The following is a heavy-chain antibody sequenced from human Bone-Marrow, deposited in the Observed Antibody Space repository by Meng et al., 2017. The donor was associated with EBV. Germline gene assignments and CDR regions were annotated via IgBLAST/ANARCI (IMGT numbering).Heavy chain of an antibody. V-gene: IGHV4-39*07. Sequence: LRLQGAGPGRVTPSETPPLSCSGSGASISSTTYYWGWIRQSPGKGLEWIGSMSYSSRTTSYNASLKTRVSISIDSSKNQFSLRLQSVTAADTAVYYCATSYGYTSTYWGPGTLVTVSS. J-gene: IGHJ4*02. CDR2: MSYSSRTT. CDR3: ATSYGYTSTY. CDR1: GASISSTTYY. D-gene: IGHD5-18*01.